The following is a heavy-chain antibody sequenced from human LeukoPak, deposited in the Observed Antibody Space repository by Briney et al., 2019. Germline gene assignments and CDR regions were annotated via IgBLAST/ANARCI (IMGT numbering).Heavy chain of an antibody. J-gene: IGHJ6*04. CDR2: IIPIFGTA. CDR3: ARNTQVRGVINLRYGMDV. D-gene: IGHD3-10*01. Sequence: SVKVSCKASGGTFTSYAISWVRQAPGQGLEWMGGIIPIFGTANYAQKFQGRVTITADKSTSTAYMELSSLRSEDTAVYYCARNTQVRGVINLRYGMDVWGKGTTVTVSS. CDR1: GGTFTSYA. V-gene: IGHV1-69*06.